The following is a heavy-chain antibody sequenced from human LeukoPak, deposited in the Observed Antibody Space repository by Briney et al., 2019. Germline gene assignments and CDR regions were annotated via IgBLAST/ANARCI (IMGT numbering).Heavy chain of an antibody. V-gene: IGHV3-33*01. CDR2: IWHDGSHK. CDR1: GFSFDSYA. Sequence: PGGSLRLSCAASGFSFDSYAMHRVRQAPGQGLEWVALIWHDGSHKFYSNSVRGQFTISRDNSKNTVYLQMNNLRPDDTAVYYCAREIFGSGSSPDFWGQGTLVTVSS. CDR3: AREIFGSGSSPDF. D-gene: IGHD3-10*01. J-gene: IGHJ4*02.